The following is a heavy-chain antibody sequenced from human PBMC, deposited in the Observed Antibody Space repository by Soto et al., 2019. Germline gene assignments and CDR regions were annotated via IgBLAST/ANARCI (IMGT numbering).Heavy chain of an antibody. CDR1: GFTFSDYY. CDR3: VRGNTGYGNFDY. CDR2: ISSSSIYNPGSTA. D-gene: IGHD5-12*01. V-gene: IGHV3-11*06. Sequence: KPGGSLRLSCAASGFTFSDYYMSWLRQAPGKGLEWVSYISSSSIYNPGSTASYADSVKGRFTISRDNAKNTLYLQMSSLTVEDTAVFYCVRGNTGYGNFDYWGQGILVTVSS. J-gene: IGHJ4*02.